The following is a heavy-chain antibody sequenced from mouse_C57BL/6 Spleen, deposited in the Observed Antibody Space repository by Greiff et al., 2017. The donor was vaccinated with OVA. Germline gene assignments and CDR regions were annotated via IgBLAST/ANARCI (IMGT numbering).Heavy chain of an antibody. J-gene: IGHJ1*03. CDR1: GYTFTSYW. CDR2: IYPGSGYT. CDR3: AGTGNYDGSSYEYFDV. D-gene: IGHD1-1*01. V-gene: IGHV1-7*01. Sequence: QVQLQQSGAELVKPGASVKLSCKASGYTFTSYWMHWVKQRPGQGLEWIGYIYPGSGYTKYNQKFKGKATLTADTSSSTAYMQLSRLTYEDSAVYYCAGTGNYDGSSYEYFDVWGTGTTVTVSS.